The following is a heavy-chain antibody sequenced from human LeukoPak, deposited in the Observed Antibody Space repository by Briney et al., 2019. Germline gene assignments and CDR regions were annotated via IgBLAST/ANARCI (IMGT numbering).Heavy chain of an antibody. D-gene: IGHD1-26*01. V-gene: IGHV3-30-3*01. CDR2: ISYDGSNK. CDR3: ARERWELLDP. J-gene: IGHJ5*02. CDR1: GFTFSSYA. Sequence: GGSLRLSCAASGFTFSSYAMHWVRQAPGKGLEWVAVISYDGSNKYYADSVKGRFTTSRDNSKNTLYLQMNSLRAEDTAVYYCARERWELLDPWGQGTLVTVSS.